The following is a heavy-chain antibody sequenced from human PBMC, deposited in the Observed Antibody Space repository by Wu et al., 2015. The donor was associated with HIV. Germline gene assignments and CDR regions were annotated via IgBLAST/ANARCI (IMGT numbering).Heavy chain of an antibody. V-gene: IGHV1-69*05. CDR3: ARDSLDCGDISCPHNYYYYMDV. Sequence: QVQLVQSGAEVKKPGSSVKVSCKSSGGTFSRYAISWVRQAPGQGLEWMGLIFPMIDSAEYAQKFQDRVRITTDRSTSTAYMELNSLTSEDTAVYFCARDSLDCGDISCPHNYYYYMDVWGKGTTVTVSS. CDR2: IFPMIDSA. J-gene: IGHJ6*03. CDR1: GGTFSRYA. D-gene: IGHD2-21*01.